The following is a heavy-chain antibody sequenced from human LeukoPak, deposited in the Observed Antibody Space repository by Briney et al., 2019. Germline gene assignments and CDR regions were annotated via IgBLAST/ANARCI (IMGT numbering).Heavy chain of an antibody. D-gene: IGHD3-10*01. J-gene: IGHJ4*02. CDR1: GFTFCSYA. CDR2: FCGWGGST. V-gene: IGHV3-23*01. CDR3: AKERDYYGSGSYYPLPLDY. Sequence: GSLRLSFAASGFTFCSYAHGWGRQGPGEGVGWVLAFCGWGGSTYYADSVKGRFTISRDNSKNTLYLQMNSLRAEDTAVYYCAKERDYYGSGSYYPLPLDYWGQGTLVTVSS.